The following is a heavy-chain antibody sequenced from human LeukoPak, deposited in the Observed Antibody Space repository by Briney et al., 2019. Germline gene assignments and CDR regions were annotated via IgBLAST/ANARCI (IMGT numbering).Heavy chain of an antibody. CDR3: ARAIVGATTFDY. J-gene: IGHJ4*02. CDR2: ISYSGST. CDR1: GGSISSYY. V-gene: IGHV4-59*01. D-gene: IGHD1-26*01. Sequence: PSETLSLTCTVSGGSISSYYWSWIRQPPGKGLEWIGYISYSGSTNYNPSLKSRVTISVDTSKNQFSLKPSSVTAADTAVYYCARAIVGATTFDYWGQGTLVTVSS.